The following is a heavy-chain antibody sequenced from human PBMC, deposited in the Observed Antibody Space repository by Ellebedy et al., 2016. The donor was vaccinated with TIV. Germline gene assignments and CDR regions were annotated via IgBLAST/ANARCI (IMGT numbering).Heavy chain of an antibody. V-gene: IGHV3-15*01. CDR2: IKSKTDGGTT. CDR3: TTNSGWNRTFDY. Sequence: GESLKISCAASGFTFSNAWMSWVRQAPGKGLEWVGRIKSKTDGGTTDYSAPVKGRFTIPRDDSKNTLFRQMNSLKTEDTAVYYCTTNSGWNRTFDYWGQGTLVTVSS. J-gene: IGHJ4*02. D-gene: IGHD6-19*01. CDR1: GFTFSNAW.